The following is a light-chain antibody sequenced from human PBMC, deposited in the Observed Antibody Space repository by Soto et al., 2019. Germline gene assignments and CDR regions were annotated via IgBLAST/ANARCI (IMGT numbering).Light chain of an antibody. CDR3: QQYDTAPLT. J-gene: IGKJ4*01. CDR2: DAS. Sequence: EIWLTQSPATLSLSPGERATLPCGASQSRSSRKLGWYQQKPGLAPRLLIYDASSRATDIPDRFSGSGSGTDFTLTISRLEPEDFAVYYCQQYDTAPLTFGGGTKVEIK. CDR1: QSRSSRK. V-gene: IGKV3D-20*01.